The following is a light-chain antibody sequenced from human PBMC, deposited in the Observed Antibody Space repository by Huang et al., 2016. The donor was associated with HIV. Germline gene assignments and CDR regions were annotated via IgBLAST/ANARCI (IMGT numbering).Light chain of an antibody. CDR2: ATS. J-gene: IGKJ1*01. CDR1: QGIGNS. V-gene: IGKV1-NL1*01. CDR3: QQYHSLPWT. Sequence: DIQMTQSPSSLSASVGDRVTITCRASQGIGNSLAWYQQKPEKAPMLLLYATSTLESCVPSRFSGSGSGTHYTLTINTLQPEDIASYYCQQYHSLPWTFGQGTKVEIK.